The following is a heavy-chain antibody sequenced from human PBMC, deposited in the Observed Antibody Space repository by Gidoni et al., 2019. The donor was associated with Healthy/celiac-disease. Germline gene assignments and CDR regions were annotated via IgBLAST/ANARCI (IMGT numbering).Heavy chain of an antibody. CDR2: FIPIFGTA. CDR1: GATFSSYA. CDR3: ARDLHTGGGMDV. V-gene: IGHV1-69*01. D-gene: IGHD1-26*01. J-gene: IGHJ6*02. Sequence: QVQLVQSGAAVTKPGSSVKVSCKASGATFSSYAISWVRQAPGQGLEWKGGFIPIFGTANYAQKFQGRVTITADESTSTAYMGLSSLRSEETAVYYCARDLHTGGGMDVWGQGTTVTVSS.